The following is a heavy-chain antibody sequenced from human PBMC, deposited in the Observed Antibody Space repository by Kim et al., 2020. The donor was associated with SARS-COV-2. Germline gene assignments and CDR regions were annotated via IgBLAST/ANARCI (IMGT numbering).Heavy chain of an antibody. CDR2: ISSSSDYI. D-gene: IGHD3-9*01. J-gene: IGHJ4*02. Sequence: GGSLRLSCAASGFTFSTNNINWVRQAPGKGLEWVSSISSSSDYISYADSVKGRFTVSRDNAKNSLYLQMNSLRAEDTAVYYCARARLTPNYYFDCLGQGTLPTLSA. CDR3: ARARLTPNYYFDC. CDR1: GFTFSTNN. V-gene: IGHV3-21*01.